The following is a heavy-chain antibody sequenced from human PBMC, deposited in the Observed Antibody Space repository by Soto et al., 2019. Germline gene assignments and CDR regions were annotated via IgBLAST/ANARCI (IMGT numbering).Heavy chain of an antibody. Sequence: GGSLRLSCAASGFTFSSYGMHWVRQAPGKGLEWVAVIWYDGSNKYYADSVKGRFTISRDNSKNTLYLQMNSLRAEDTAVYYCARDMGVGSNHRRGYYYYGMDVWGQGTTVTVSS. J-gene: IGHJ6*02. D-gene: IGHD4-4*01. CDR3: ARDMGVGSNHRRGYYYYGMDV. CDR2: IWYDGSNK. V-gene: IGHV3-33*01. CDR1: GFTFSSYG.